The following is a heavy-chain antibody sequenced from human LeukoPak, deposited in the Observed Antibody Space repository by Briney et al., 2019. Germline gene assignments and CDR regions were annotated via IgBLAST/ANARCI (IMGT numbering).Heavy chain of an antibody. CDR1: GFTFSSYD. D-gene: IGHD6-19*01. CDR2: IGGGGTP. Sequence: GGSLRLSCAASGFTFSSYDMSWVRQAPGRGLEWVSAIGGGGTPYYADSVKGRFTISRDNSKNTLNLQMNSLRAEDTAVYYCAKDDHGGSGWRDYFDQWGQGTLVTVPS. CDR3: AKDDHGGSGWRDYFDQ. J-gene: IGHJ4*02. V-gene: IGHV3-23*01.